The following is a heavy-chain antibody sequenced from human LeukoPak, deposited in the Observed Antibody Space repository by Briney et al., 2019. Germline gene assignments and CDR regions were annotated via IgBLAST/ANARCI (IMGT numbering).Heavy chain of an antibody. CDR1: GFTFSSYA. V-gene: IGHV3-23*01. CDR2: INGSGGST. Sequence: PGGSLRLSCAASGFTFSSYAMSWVRQAPGKGLEWVSDINGSGGSTYYADSVKGRFTISRDNSKNTLYLLMNSLRAEDTAVYYCARVGGYYGFWSGYSSWKSPETYYYYYMDVWGKGTTVTVSS. CDR3: ARVGGYYGFWSGYSSWKSPETYYYYYMDV. J-gene: IGHJ6*03. D-gene: IGHD3-3*01.